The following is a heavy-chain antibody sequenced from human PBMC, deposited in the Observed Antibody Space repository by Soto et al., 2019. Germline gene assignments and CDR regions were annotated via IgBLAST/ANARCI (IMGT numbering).Heavy chain of an antibody. CDR1: GGSISSIKW. D-gene: IGHD3-10*01. CDR2: IYHSGSA. V-gene: IGHV4-4*02. CDR3: ARSFHGSGVYGLDV. J-gene: IGHJ6*02. Sequence: QVQLQESGPGLVKPSGTLSLTCAVSGGSISSIKWWSWVRQPPGKGLEWIGEIYHSGSAKYNPSLKSRVTISVDTSKNQFSLKLSSVTAADTAVYYCARSFHGSGVYGLDVWCQGTTVTVSS.